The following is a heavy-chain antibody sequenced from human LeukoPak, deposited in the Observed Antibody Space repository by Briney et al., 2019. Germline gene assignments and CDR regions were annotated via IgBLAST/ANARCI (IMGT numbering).Heavy chain of an antibody. CDR1: GGTFSSYA. V-gene: IGHV1-69*13. J-gene: IGHJ3*02. CDR2: IIPIFGTA. Sequence: SVKVSCKASGGTFSSYAISWVRQAPGQGLEWMGGIIPIFGTANYAQKFQGRVTITADESTSTAYMELSSLRSEDTAVYYCAREYSGSHDAFDIWGQGTMVTVSS. CDR3: AREYSGSHDAFDI. D-gene: IGHD1-26*01.